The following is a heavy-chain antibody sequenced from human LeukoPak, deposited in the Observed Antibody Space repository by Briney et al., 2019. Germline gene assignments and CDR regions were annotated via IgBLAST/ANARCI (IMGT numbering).Heavy chain of an antibody. V-gene: IGHV3-30*02. Sequence: GGSLRLSCAASGFPFSDYVMHWVRQAPGKGLEWVSVIRYDGNNKYYADSVKGRFTISRDNSKNTLYLQMNSLRAEDTAVYYCAKDHWDYGDSRQTYYYYYYYMDVWGKGTTVTISS. CDR2: IRYDGNNK. D-gene: IGHD4-17*01. CDR3: AKDHWDYGDSRQTYYYYYYYMDV. CDR1: GFPFSDYV. J-gene: IGHJ6*03.